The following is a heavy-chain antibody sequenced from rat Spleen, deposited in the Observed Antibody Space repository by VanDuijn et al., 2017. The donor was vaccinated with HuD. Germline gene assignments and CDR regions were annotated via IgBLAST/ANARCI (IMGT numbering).Heavy chain of an antibody. CDR2: ISPSGGST. CDR1: GFTFSDYN. V-gene: IGHV5-7*01. CDR3: ARRHYGSYVMDA. J-gene: IGHJ4*01. Sequence: EVQLVESGGGLVQPGRSLKLSCAASGFTFSDYNMAWVRQAPKKGLEWVATISPSGGSTYYRDSVKGRFTISRDNAKSTLYLQMDSLRSEDTATYYCARRHYGSYVMDAWGQGASVTVSS. D-gene: IGHD1-3*01.